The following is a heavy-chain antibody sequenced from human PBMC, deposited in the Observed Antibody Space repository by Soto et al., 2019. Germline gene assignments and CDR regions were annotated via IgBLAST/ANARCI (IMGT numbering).Heavy chain of an antibody. CDR2: ISGYNGDT. V-gene: IGHV1-18*04. CDR3: ARASLTIFGAPYGMDV. D-gene: IGHD3-3*01. J-gene: IGHJ6*02. CDR1: GYPFTRYS. Sequence: ASVKVSCKASGYPFTRYSIRWVRQAPGQGLEWMGWISGYNGDTEYSKNFQGRLTMTIDTSTTTASMDLRSLRSDDTAVYYCARASLTIFGAPYGMDVWGQGTSVTVSS.